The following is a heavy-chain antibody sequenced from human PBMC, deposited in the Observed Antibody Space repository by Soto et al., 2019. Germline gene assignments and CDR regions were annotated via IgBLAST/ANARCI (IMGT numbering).Heavy chain of an antibody. CDR3: AREGGPLRTIGDT. V-gene: IGHV4-31*03. CDR2: IYYSGST. Sequence: QVQVQESGPGLVKTSQTLSLTCTVSGGSISSGGYYWSWIRQHPGKGLEWIGYIYYSGSTYYNPSLKSRVTISVDTSKNQFSLKLSSVTAADTAVYYCAREGGPLRTIGDTWGQGTMVTVSS. CDR1: GGSISSGGYY. D-gene: IGHD3-3*01. J-gene: IGHJ3*02.